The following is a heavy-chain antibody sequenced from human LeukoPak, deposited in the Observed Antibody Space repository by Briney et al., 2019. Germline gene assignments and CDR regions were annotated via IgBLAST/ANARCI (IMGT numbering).Heavy chain of an antibody. V-gene: IGHV4-59*01. CDR2: IYYSGST. CDR1: GGSISSYY. Sequence: SETLSLTCTVSGGSISSYYCSWIRQPPGKGLEWIGYIYYSGSTNYNPSLKSRVTISVDTSKNQFSLKLSSVTAADTAVYYCARTVSGLFLFDYWGQGTLVTVSS. J-gene: IGHJ4*02. D-gene: IGHD1-1*01. CDR3: ARTVSGLFLFDY.